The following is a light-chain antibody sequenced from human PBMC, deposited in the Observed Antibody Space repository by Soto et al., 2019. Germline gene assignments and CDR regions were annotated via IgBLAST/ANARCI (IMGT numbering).Light chain of an antibody. CDR3: SSYAGTTSLVV. J-gene: IGLJ2*01. V-gene: IGLV2-14*01. CDR2: DVN. Sequence: QSALTQPASVSGSPVQSITISCTGTSRDVGGYNYVSWFQQHPGKAPKLMIYDVNNRPSGVSNRFSGSKSGTTASLTISGLQAEDEAEYFCSSYAGTTSLVVFGGGTKLTVL. CDR1: SRDVGGYNY.